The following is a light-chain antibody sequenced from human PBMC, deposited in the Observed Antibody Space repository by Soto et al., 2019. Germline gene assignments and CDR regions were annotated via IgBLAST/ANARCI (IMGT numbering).Light chain of an antibody. CDR3: KSYAGSNTYV. J-gene: IGLJ1*01. Sequence: QSALTQPPPASGSPGQSVTISCTGTKNDIGVYDFVSWYQHHPGKAPRLIIYEVVQRPSGVPDRFSGSKSGNTASLTVSGLQAADEAVYFCKSYAGSNTYVFGSGTKVTVL. V-gene: IGLV2-8*01. CDR2: EVV. CDR1: KNDIGVYDF.